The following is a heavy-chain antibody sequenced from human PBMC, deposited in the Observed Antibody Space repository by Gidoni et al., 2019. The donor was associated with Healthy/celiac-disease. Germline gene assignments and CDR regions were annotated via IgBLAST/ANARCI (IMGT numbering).Heavy chain of an antibody. D-gene: IGHD1-26*01. CDR1: GGTFSSYA. J-gene: IGHJ4*02. CDR2: IIPIFGTA. Sequence: QVQLVQSGAEVKKPGSSVKVSCKASGGTFSSYAISWVRQAPGQGLEWLGGIIPIFGTANYAQKFQGRVTITADESTSTAYMELSSLRSEDTAVYYCARDNGGPVVGATGPFDYWGQGTLVTVSS. CDR3: ARDNGGPVVGATGPFDY. V-gene: IGHV1-69*01.